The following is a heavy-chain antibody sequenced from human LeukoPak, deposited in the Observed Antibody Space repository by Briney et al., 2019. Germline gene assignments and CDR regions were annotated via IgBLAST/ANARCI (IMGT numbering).Heavy chain of an antibody. CDR2: IYTSGST. CDR1: GGSISSYY. D-gene: IGHD6-19*01. CDR3: ARGSVAGTSFWFDP. J-gene: IGHJ5*02. Sequence: PSETLSLTCTVSGGSISSYYWSWIRQPAGKGLEWIGRIYTSGSTNYNPSLKSRVTMSVDTSKNQFSLKLSSVTAADTAVYYCARGSVAGTSFWFDPWGQGTLVTVSS. V-gene: IGHV4-4*07.